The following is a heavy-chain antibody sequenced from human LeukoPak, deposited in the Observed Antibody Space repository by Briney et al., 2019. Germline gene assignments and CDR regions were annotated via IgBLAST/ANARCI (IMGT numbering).Heavy chain of an antibody. J-gene: IGHJ6*03. D-gene: IGHD4-17*01. CDR1: GFTFGDYA. Sequence: GGSLRLSCTASGFTFGDYAMSWVRQAPGKGLEWVGFIRSKAYGGTTEYAASVKGGFTISRDDSKSIAYLQMNSLKTEDTAVYYCTRVRYGDYVYYHYYMDVWGKGTTVTISS. CDR3: TRVRYGDYVYYHYYMDV. CDR2: IRSKAYGGTT. V-gene: IGHV3-49*04.